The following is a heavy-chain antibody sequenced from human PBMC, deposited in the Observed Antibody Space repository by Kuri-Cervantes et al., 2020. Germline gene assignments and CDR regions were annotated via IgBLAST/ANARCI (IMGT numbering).Heavy chain of an antibody. CDR1: GFTFSSYA. D-gene: IGHD5-12*01. CDR2: ISYDGSNK. J-gene: IGHJ3*02. V-gene: IGHV3-30-3*01. Sequence: GESLKISCAASGFTFSSYAMHWVRQAPGKGLEWVAVISYDGSNKYYADSVKGRFTISRDNSKNTLYLQMNSLRAEDTAVYYCARGYDGFAFDIWGQG. CDR3: ARGYDGFAFDI.